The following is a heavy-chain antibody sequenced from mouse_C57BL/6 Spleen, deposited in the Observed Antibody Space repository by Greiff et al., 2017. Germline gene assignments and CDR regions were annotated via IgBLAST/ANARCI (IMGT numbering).Heavy chain of an antibody. CDR1: GYSITSGYY. D-gene: IGHD4-1*01. J-gene: IGHJ2*01. Sequence: VQLKESGPGLVKPSQSLSLTCSVTGYSITSGYYWNWIRQFPGNKLEWMGYISYDGSNNYNPSLKNRISITRDTSKNQFFLKLNSVTTEDTATYYCARENWDLYYFDYWGQGTTLTVSS. CDR2: ISYDGSN. CDR3: ARENWDLYYFDY. V-gene: IGHV3-6*01.